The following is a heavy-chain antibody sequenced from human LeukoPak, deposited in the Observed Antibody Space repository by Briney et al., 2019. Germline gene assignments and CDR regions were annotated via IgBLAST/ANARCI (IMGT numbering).Heavy chain of an antibody. D-gene: IGHD3-10*01. V-gene: IGHV4-59*02. CDR2: IYYSGST. J-gene: IGHJ6*02. Sequence: SETLSLTCTVSGGSVSFYYWSWIRQPPGKGLKWIGYIYYSGSTNYNPSLKSRVTISVDTSKNQFSLKVSSVTAADTAVYYCARDARGSSYMDVWGQGTTVTVSS. CDR1: GGSVSFYY. CDR3: ARDARGSSYMDV.